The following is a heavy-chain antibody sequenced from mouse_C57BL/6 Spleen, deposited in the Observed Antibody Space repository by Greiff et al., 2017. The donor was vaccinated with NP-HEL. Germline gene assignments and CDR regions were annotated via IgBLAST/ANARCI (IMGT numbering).Heavy chain of an antibody. J-gene: IGHJ2*01. Sequence: QVQLQQPGAELVRPGSSVKLSCKASGYTFTSYWMHWVKQRPIQGLEWIGNIDPSDSETHYNQKFKDKATLTVDKSSSTACMQLSSLTSEDAAVYYWSGRRYDGSSLDYWGQGATLTVSS. CDR1: GYTFTSYW. CDR2: IDPSDSET. CDR3: SGRRYDGSSLDY. D-gene: IGHD2-3*01. V-gene: IGHV1-52*01.